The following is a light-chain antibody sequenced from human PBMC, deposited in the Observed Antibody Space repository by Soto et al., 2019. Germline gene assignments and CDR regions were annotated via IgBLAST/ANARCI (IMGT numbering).Light chain of an antibody. Sequence: QSALTQPASVSGSPGQSITISCTGTSSDVVGYNYVSWYQHHPGKAPKLIIYDVTSRPSGVSIRFSGSKSDNTAFLTISGLQPEDEADYHCSSYTTSNTRQIVFGTGTKVTVL. CDR1: SSDVVGYNY. J-gene: IGLJ1*01. CDR3: SSYTTSNTRQIV. CDR2: DVT. V-gene: IGLV2-14*03.